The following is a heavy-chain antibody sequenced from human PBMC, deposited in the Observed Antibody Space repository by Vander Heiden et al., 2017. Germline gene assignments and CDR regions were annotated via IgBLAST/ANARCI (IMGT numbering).Heavy chain of an antibody. CDR1: GFTFSSFA. D-gene: IGHD3-16*01. Sequence: EVQLLESGGGLVQPGGSLILSCAASGFTFSSFAMTWVRQAPGKGLEWVSGISGSGGSTSYADSVKGRFIISRDNSKNTLYLQMNSLRDEDTAVYYCATNQGGYYYYAMDAWCQGTTVTVSS. CDR2: ISGSGGST. V-gene: IGHV3-23*01. J-gene: IGHJ6*02. CDR3: ATNQGGYYYYAMDA.